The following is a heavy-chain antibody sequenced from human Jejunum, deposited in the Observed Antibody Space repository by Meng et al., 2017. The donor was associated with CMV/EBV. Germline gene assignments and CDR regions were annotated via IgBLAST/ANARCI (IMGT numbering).Heavy chain of an antibody. CDR3: ARNGYYSLDY. Sequence: LTGGVDGGCVGSGKWGRRVGQRPGKGVGWIGGIYDSGTTTYNPSLKSRVTISLDESRNDFSLKLKSVTAADTAVYYCARNGYYSLDYWSQGTLVTVSS. V-gene: IGHV4-4*02. CDR1: GGCVGSGKW. CDR2: IYDSGTT. D-gene: IGHD3-22*01. J-gene: IGHJ4*02.